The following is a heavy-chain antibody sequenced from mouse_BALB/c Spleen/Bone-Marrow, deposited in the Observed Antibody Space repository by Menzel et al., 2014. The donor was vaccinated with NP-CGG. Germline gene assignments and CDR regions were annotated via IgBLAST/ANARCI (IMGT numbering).Heavy chain of an antibody. J-gene: IGHJ4*01. D-gene: IGHD2-14*01. CDR2: IWAGGIT. CDR3: ARGGYYKYDEDAMDY. CDR1: GFSLTSYG. Sequence: VKLMESGPGLVAPSQSLSITCTVSGFSLTSYGVHWVRQPPGKGLEWLGVIWAGGITNYNSTLMSRLSINKDDSKSKVFLKMNSLQTNDTAMYYCARGGYYKYDEDAMDYWGQGTPVTVSS. V-gene: IGHV2-9*02.